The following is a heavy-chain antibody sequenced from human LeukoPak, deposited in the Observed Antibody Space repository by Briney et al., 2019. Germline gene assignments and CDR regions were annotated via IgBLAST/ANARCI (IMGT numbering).Heavy chain of an antibody. CDR2: IYSGGST. V-gene: IGHV3-66*01. CDR3: ARGIVGALDAFDI. CDR1: GFTVSSNY. J-gene: IGHJ3*02. D-gene: IGHD1-26*01. Sequence: GGSLRLSCAASGFTVSSNYMSWVRQAPGKGLEWVSVIYSGGSTYYADSVKGRFAISRDNSKNTLYLQMNSLRAEDTAVYYCARGIVGALDAFDIWGQGTMVTVSS.